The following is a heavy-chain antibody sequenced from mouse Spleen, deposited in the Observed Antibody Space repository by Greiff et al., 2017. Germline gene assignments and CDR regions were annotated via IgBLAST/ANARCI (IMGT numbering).Heavy chain of an antibody. V-gene: IGHV1-76*01. CDR3: ARYDDY. D-gene: IGHD2-14*01. CDR1: GYTFTDYY. CDR2: IYPGSGNT. Sequence: VKLVESGAELVRPGASVKLSCKASGYTFTDYYINWVKQRPGQGLEWIARIYPGSGNTYYNEKFKGKATLTAEKSSSTAYMQLSSLTSEDSAVYFCARYDDYWGQGTTLTVSS. J-gene: IGHJ2*01.